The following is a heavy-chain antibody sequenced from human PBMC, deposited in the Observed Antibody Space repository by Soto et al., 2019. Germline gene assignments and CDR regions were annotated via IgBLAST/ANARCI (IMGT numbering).Heavy chain of an antibody. CDR2: IDPSDSYT. J-gene: IGHJ5*01. Sequence: GESLKISCEVSGYTFTNYWIGWVRQMPGKGLEWMGRIDPSDSYTNYSPSFQGHVTISADKSISTAYLQWSSLKASDTAMYYCASYFATRGWYDSRGQGTLVTVSS. CDR1: GYTFTNYW. D-gene: IGHD1-26*01. V-gene: IGHV5-10-1*01. CDR3: ASYFATRGWYDS.